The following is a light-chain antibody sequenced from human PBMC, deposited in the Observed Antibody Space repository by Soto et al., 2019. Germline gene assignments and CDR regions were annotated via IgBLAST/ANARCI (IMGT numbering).Light chain of an antibody. V-gene: IGKV1-39*01. J-gene: IGKJ2*01. CDR2: AAS. Sequence: DIQMTQSPSSLSASVGDRVTITCRASQSITSYLNWYQQKPGKAPKLLIYAASSLQSGVPSRFSGSGSGTDFTLTIRSLQPEDFATYYCQQSYNTPYTFGQGTNLEIK. CDR3: QQSYNTPYT. CDR1: QSITSY.